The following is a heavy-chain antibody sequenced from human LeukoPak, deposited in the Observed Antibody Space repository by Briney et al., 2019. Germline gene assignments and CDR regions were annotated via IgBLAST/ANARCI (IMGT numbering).Heavy chain of an antibody. V-gene: IGHV4-61*02. CDR2: IYSSGST. CDR1: GGSISSGTYY. CDR3: ARADSSSWYRTRFDP. J-gene: IGHJ5*02. Sequence: SETLSLTCTVSGGSISSGTYYWSWIRQTAGKGLEWIGRIYSSGSTNYNPSLKSRVTISVDTSKNQFSLKLNSVTAADTAVYYCARADSSSWYRTRFDPWGQGTLVTVSS. D-gene: IGHD6-13*01.